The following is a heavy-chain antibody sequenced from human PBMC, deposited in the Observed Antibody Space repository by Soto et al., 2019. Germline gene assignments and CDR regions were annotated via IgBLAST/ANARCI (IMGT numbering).Heavy chain of an antibody. CDR3: AAVQGGGATFHF. D-gene: IGHD1-26*01. V-gene: IGHV1-58*02. Sequence: AASVKVSCKASGFPFTNSAIQWVRQARGQRLEWIGWIVVGSGRTDYAQKFQERVTITRDMSTSTAYMELSSLRLEDTAVYYCAAVQGGGATFHFWGQGSLVTVSS. CDR1: GFPFTNSA. CDR2: IVVGSGRT. J-gene: IGHJ4*02.